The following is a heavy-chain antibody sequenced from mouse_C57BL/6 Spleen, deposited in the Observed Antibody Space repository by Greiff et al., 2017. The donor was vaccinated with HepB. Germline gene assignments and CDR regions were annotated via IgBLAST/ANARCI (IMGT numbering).Heavy chain of an antibody. CDR2: IYPGDGDT. D-gene: IGHD2-3*01. V-gene: IGHV1-80*01. CDR3: ARRGDGYYDY. J-gene: IGHJ2*01. Sequence: QVQLKESGAELVKPGASVKISCKASGYAFSSYWMNWVKQRPGKGLEWIGQIYPGDGDTNYNGKFKGKATMTADKASSKAYMQLSSLTSKDSAVYFCARRGDGYYDYWGQVTTLTVSS. CDR1: GYAFSSYW.